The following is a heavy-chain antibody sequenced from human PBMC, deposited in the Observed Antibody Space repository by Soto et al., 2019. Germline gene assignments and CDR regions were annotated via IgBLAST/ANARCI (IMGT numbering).Heavy chain of an antibody. V-gene: IGHV1-69*13. J-gene: IGHJ3*01. CDR1: GGSFSNFG. CDR3: AREGSGYNF. D-gene: IGHD5-12*01. Sequence: SVKVSCKASGGSFSNFGISWVRQAPGQGLEWMGGIVPVFGRPNYAQRFRGRLTITADESTSTGYMGLISLRSDDTAVYYCAREGSGYNFWGQ. CDR2: IVPVFGRP.